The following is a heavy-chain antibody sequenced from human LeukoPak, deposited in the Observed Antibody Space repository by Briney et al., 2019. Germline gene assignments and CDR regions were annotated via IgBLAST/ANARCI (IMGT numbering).Heavy chain of an antibody. V-gene: IGHV1-2*04. CDR1: GYTFTGYY. CDR3: AISGRGDIRYFDWLFPRYGMDV. Sequence: GASVKVSCKASGYTFTGYYMHWVRQAPGQGLEWMGWINPNSGGTNYAQKFQGWVTMTRDTSISTAYMELSSLRSEDTAVYYCAISGRGDIRYFDWLFPRYGMDVWGQGTTVTVSS. D-gene: IGHD3-9*01. CDR2: INPNSGGT. J-gene: IGHJ6*02.